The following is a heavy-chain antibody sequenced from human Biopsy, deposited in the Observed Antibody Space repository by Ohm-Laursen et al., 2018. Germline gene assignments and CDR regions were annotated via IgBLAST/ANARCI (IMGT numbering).Heavy chain of an antibody. Sequence: THPLTLTCSFSGFSLSARGMCVRWIRKAPGKALEWLACVGWADYKPYRASRQTKLSYTKDTSNDQEVLTVNNVDPADTATYYFARTPILIVSAGLVYRHRRHLQGMDVWGQGIAVTVS. CDR2: VGWADYK. CDR3: ARTPILIVSAGLVYRHRRHLQGMDV. V-gene: IGHV2-70*11. J-gene: IGHJ6*02. CDR1: GFSLSARGMC. D-gene: IGHD6-13*01.